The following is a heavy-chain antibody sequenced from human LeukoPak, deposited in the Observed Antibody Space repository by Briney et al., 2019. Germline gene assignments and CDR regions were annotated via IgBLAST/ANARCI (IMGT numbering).Heavy chain of an antibody. CDR3: AKKEGDTYSSWYMDV. CDR1: GAAFTKYG. CDR2: ISRSGDIT. Sequence: GGSLRLSCAASGAAFTKYGMKWVRQAAGAGLEYISGISRSGDITHYADSVKGRFTISRDNVQNTLYLQMNSLRADDTALYYCAKKEGDTYSSWYMDVWGKGTTVTVSS. J-gene: IGHJ6*03. D-gene: IGHD2-15*01. V-gene: IGHV3-23*01.